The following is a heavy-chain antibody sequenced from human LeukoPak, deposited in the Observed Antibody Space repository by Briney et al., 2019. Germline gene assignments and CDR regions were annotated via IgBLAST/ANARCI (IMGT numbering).Heavy chain of an antibody. V-gene: IGHV5-51*01. J-gene: IGHJ4*02. CDR1: GYSFNNHY. CDR2: IYPGYSDT. Sequence: ESLKISRKGSGYSFNNHYIGWVRLMPGKGLEWMWIIYPGYSDTRYSPSIQGQVTISADKSISTAYLQWSSLKASDTAMYSCARRGYGSGNYYYPNWGQGTLVTVSS. CDR3: ARRGYGSGNYYYPN. D-gene: IGHD3-10*01.